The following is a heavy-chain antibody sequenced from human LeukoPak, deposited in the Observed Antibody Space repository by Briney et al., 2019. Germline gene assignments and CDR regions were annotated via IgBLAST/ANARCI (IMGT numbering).Heavy chain of an antibody. CDR3: SRGLDSRKLGY. Sequence: PPQTLSLTCTVSGASFNSDDQYWNWIRQSPGKGLEWIGSIHPSGMLYNNPSLESRVTMSRDTSKNQFSLNLNSVTAADTAVYFCSRGLDSRKLGYWGQEILVTVSS. J-gene: IGHJ4*02. CDR1: GASFNSDDQY. V-gene: IGHV4-31*03. D-gene: IGHD3-22*01. CDR2: IHPSGML.